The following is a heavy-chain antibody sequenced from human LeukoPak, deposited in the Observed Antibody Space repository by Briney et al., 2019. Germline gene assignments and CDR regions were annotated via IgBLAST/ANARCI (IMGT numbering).Heavy chain of an antibody. D-gene: IGHD3-9*01. Sequence: GGSLRLSCAAPGFTFDDYAMHWVRQAPGKGLEWVSAISGSGGSTYYADSVKGRFTISRDNSKNTLYLQMNSLRAEDTAVYYCAKTYYDILTGYYPPDYWGQGTLVTVSS. J-gene: IGHJ4*02. CDR2: ISGSGGST. CDR3: AKTYYDILTGYYPPDY. CDR1: GFTFDDYA. V-gene: IGHV3-23*01.